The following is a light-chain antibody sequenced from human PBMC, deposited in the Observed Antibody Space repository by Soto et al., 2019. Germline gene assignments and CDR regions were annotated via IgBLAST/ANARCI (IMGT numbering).Light chain of an antibody. CDR3: QQYNSYSPYT. V-gene: IGKV1-5*03. J-gene: IGKJ2*01. Sequence: DIQMTQSPSTLSASAGDRVTITCRASQSISNWLAWYQQKPGKAPKLLIHKASSLESGVPSRFTGSGSGTEFILTISNLQPDDFATYYCQQYNSYSPYTFGQGTRLEIK. CDR2: KAS. CDR1: QSISNW.